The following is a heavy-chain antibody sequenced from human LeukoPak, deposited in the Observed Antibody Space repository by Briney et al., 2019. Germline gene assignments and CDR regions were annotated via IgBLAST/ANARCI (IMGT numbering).Heavy chain of an antibody. CDR2: ISGSGGTT. V-gene: IGHV3-23*01. J-gene: IGHJ4*02. Sequence: GGSLRLSCAASGFTFSSYGMNWVRQAPGKGLEWVSGISGSGGTTYYADSVKGRFTISRDNSKNSLSLQVSSLRAEDAAVYYCAKTNGYYSDWGQGTLVTVSS. CDR1: GFTFSSYG. CDR3: AKTNGYYSD. D-gene: IGHD3-22*01.